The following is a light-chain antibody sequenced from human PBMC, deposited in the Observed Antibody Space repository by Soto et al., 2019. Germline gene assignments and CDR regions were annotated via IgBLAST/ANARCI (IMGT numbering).Light chain of an antibody. J-gene: IGKJ5*01. CDR1: QDIRGA. CDR2: DVS. Sequence: AIQVTQSPSSLSASVGDRVTITCRASQDIRGALAWYQQKPGKAPKLLIYDVSTLENEVPSRFSSSSSGTQFTLTISSLQPEDFGTYYCQQFNSYPITVGHGTRLEIK. CDR3: QQFNSYPIT. V-gene: IGKV1-13*02.